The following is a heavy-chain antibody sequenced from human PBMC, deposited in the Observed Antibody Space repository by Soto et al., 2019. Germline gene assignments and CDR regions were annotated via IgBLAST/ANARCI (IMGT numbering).Heavy chain of an antibody. Sequence: GASVKVSCKASGGTFSSYAISWVRQAPGQGLEWMGIINPSGGSTSYAQKFQGRVTMTRDTSTSTVYMELSSLRSEDTAVYYCAIPPSNTVTTYSDAFDIWGQGTMVTVSS. D-gene: IGHD4-17*01. V-gene: IGHV1-46*03. CDR2: INPSGGST. J-gene: IGHJ3*02. CDR1: GGTFSSYA. CDR3: AIPPSNTVTTYSDAFDI.